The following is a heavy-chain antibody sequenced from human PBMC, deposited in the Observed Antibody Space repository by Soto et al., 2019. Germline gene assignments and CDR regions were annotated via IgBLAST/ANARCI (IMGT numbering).Heavy chain of an antibody. CDR1: GYSFINYW. CDR2: IFPDDSDA. CDR3: ASRWTTNAFDI. V-gene: IGHV5-51*01. D-gene: IGHD4-17*01. Sequence: GESLKISSKASGYSFINYWIGCVRQMPGKGLEWMGIIFPDDSDARYSPSFQGQVTISVDKSITTAYLQWSSLKASDSGMYYCASRWTTNAFDIWXQGTMVTV. J-gene: IGHJ3*02.